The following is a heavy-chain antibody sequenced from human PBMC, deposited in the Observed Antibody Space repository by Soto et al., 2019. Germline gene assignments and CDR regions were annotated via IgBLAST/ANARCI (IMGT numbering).Heavy chain of an antibody. Sequence: QITLKESGPTQVKPTQTLTLTCSFSGFSLNTDGEGVGWVRQPPGEALEWLALIYWDDDERYSPSLKTRLTITQEPPKNPVVLIMSNMGPGYTAQYYCAPSRKPITGDAQVGDFDYWGQGTLVTVSS. D-gene: IGHD7-27*01. CDR3: APSRKPITGDAQVGDFDY. CDR2: IYWDDDE. J-gene: IGHJ4*02. CDR1: GFSLNTDGEG. V-gene: IGHV2-5*02.